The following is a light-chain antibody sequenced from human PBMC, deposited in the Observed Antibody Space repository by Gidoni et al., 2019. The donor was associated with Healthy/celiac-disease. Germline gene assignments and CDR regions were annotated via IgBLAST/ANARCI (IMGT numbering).Light chain of an antibody. Sequence: IVMTQSPDSLAVSLGERATINCKSSQSVLYSSNNKNYLAWYQQKPGQPPKLLIYWASTRESGVPDRFSGSGSGTDFTLTISSLQAEDVAVYYCQQYDSTPLFTFGPGTKVDIK. V-gene: IGKV4-1*01. CDR3: QQYDSTPLFT. CDR1: QSVLYSSNNKNY. J-gene: IGKJ3*01. CDR2: WAS.